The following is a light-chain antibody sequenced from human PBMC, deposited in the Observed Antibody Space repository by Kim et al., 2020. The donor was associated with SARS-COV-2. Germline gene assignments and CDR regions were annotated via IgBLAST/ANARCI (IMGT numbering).Light chain of an antibody. J-gene: IGKJ4*01. Sequence: ASVGDRVTITGRASQSISSYLNWYQQKPGKAPKHLIYAASSLESGVPSRFSGSGSGTDFTLTISSLQPEDFATYYCQQSYRTPRTFGGGTKVDIK. CDR3: QQSYRTPRT. CDR1: QSISSY. V-gene: IGKV1-39*01. CDR2: AAS.